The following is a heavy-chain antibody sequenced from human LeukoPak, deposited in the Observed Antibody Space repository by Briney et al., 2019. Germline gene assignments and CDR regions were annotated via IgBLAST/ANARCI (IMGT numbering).Heavy chain of an antibody. D-gene: IGHD5-18*01. V-gene: IGHV1-2*02. Sequence: ASVKVSCKASGYTFTGYYMHWVRQAPGQGLEWMGWISPNSGGTNYAQKFQGRVTMTRDTSISTAYMELSRLRSDDTAVYYCARDRVYSYGGDAFDIWGQGTMVTVSP. CDR3: ARDRVYSYGGDAFDI. CDR1: GYTFTGYY. J-gene: IGHJ3*02. CDR2: ISPNSGGT.